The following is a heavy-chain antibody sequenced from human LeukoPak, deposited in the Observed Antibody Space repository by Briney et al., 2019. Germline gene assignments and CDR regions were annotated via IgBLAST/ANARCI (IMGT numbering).Heavy chain of an antibody. CDR1: GGSISSYY. J-gene: IGHJ3*02. Sequence: PSETLSLTCTVSGGSISSYYWSWIRQPPGKGLEWIGYIYYSGSTNYNPSLKSRVTISVDTSKNQFSLKLSPVTAADTAVYYCARVAGTTRAFDIWGQGTMVTVSS. CDR2: IYYSGST. V-gene: IGHV4-59*01. CDR3: ARVAGTTRAFDI. D-gene: IGHD1-7*01.